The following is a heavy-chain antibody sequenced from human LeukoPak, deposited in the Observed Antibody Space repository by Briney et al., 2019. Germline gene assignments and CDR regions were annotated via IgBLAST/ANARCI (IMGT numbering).Heavy chain of an antibody. CDR2: IYYSGST. CDR1: GGSISCYY. D-gene: IGHD2-2*01. Sequence: SETLSLTCTVSGGSISCYYWSWLRKPPGKGLEWIGYIYYSGSTSYNPSLKSRVTISVDTSNNQFSLKLSSVTAADTAVYYCPRGPHKFVVVPEEPVSPYYYYYMDVWGKGPRSPSP. V-gene: IGHV4-59*01. J-gene: IGHJ6*03. CDR3: PRGPHKFVVVPEEPVSPYYYYYMDV.